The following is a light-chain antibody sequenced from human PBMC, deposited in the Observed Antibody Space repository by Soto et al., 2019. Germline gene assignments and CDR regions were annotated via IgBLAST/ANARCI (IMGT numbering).Light chain of an antibody. CDR1: SSNIGSKT. Sequence: QSVLAQPPSASGTPGQRVTISCSGSSSNIGSKTVNWYQQLPGTVPKLLIYNSYQRPSGVPDRFSGSKSGTSASLAISGLQSEDEADYYWAAWDASLNGYVFGAGTKVTVL. CDR2: NSY. CDR3: AAWDASLNGYV. V-gene: IGLV1-44*01. J-gene: IGLJ1*01.